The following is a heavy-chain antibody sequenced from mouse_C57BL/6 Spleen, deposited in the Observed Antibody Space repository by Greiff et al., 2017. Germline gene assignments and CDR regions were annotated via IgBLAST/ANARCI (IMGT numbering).Heavy chain of an antibody. CDR3: VDGYDGAYAMDY. J-gene: IGHJ4*01. CDR2: INPSSGYT. V-gene: IGHV1-7*01. Sequence: QVQLQQSGAELAKPGASVKLSCKASGYTFTSYWMHWVKQRPGQGLEWIGYINPSSGYTKYNQKFKDKATLTADKSSSTAYMQLSSLTYEDSAVYYCVDGYDGAYAMDYWGQGTSVTVSS. D-gene: IGHD2-2*01. CDR1: GYTFTSYW.